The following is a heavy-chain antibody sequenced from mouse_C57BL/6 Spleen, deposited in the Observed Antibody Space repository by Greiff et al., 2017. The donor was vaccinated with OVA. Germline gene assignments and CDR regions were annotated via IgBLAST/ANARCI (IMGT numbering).Heavy chain of an antibody. CDR3: ARQTAQALFAY. Sequence: EVQLVESGGGLVKPGGSLKLSCAASGFTFSSYTMSWVRQTPEKRLEWVATISGGGGNTYYPESVKGRFTISRDKAKNTLYLQMSSLRSEDSALYYCARQTAQALFAYWGQGTLVTVSA. V-gene: IGHV5-9*01. J-gene: IGHJ3*01. CDR1: GFTFSSYT. CDR2: ISGGGGNT. D-gene: IGHD3-2*02.